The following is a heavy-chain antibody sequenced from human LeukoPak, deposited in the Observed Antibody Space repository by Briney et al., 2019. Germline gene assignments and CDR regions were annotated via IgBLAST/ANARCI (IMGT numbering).Heavy chain of an antibody. V-gene: IGHV3-48*01. J-gene: IGHJ4*02. CDR2: ITRSSSPI. Sequence: QPGGSLRLSCAASGFTFSDYTMNWVRQAPGKGLEWLSYITRSSSPIYYADSVKGRFTISRDNSKNTLYLQMNSLRAEDTAVYYCAKDWWELPTFDYWGQGTLVPVSS. CDR1: GFTFSDYT. D-gene: IGHD1-26*01. CDR3: AKDWWELPTFDY.